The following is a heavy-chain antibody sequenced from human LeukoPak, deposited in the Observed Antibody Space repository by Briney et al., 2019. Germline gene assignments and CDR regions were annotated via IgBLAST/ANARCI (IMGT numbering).Heavy chain of an antibody. J-gene: IGHJ4*02. CDR2: ISSNRDTI. D-gene: IGHD5-12*01. CDR3: ARGPGYGHYFDY. CDR1: GFTFDTYP. Sequence: PGGSLRLSCAAAGFTFDTYPMNWVRQAPGRGLERISYISSNRDTIYYAASVKGRFTISRDNARYSLYLQMNSLRDEDTAVYYCARGPGYGHYFDYWGQGALVTVSS. V-gene: IGHV3-48*02.